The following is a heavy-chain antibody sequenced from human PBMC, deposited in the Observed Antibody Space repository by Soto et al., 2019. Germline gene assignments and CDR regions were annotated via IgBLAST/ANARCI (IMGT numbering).Heavy chain of an antibody. CDR3: ARSDSGTFSFDF. Sequence: SETLSLTCTVSGGSIRSYYWSWIRQPPGKGLEWMGYIYYGANANYNPSLKSRVTTSVDMSKNQFSLKVTSVTAADTAVYYCARSDSGTFSFDFWGQGTLVTVPS. D-gene: IGHD1-26*01. V-gene: IGHV4-59*01. CDR2: IYYGANA. J-gene: IGHJ4*02. CDR1: GGSIRSYY.